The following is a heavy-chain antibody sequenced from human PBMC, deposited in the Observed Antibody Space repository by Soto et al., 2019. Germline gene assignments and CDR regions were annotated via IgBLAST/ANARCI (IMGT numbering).Heavy chain of an antibody. Sequence: PSETLSLTCTVSGGSISSSSYYWGWIRQPPGKGLEWIGSIYYSGSTYYNPSLKSRVTISVDTSKNQFSLKLSSVTAADTAVYYCARPSVTMVRGVNFFDYWGQGTLVTVSS. J-gene: IGHJ4*02. V-gene: IGHV4-39*01. D-gene: IGHD3-10*01. CDR3: ARPSVTMVRGVNFFDY. CDR1: GGSISSSSYY. CDR2: IYYSGST.